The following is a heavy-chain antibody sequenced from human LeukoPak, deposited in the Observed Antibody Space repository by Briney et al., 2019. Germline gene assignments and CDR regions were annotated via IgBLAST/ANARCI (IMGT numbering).Heavy chain of an antibody. CDR2: INSDGSTT. CDR3: ARAYCSTTSCRLDH. D-gene: IGHD2-2*01. CDR1: GFTFSSYW. V-gene: IGHV3-74*01. Sequence: GGSLRLSCAASGFTFSSYWMHWVRQAPGKGLVWVSRINSDGSTTSYADSVKGRFTISRDNAKNTLYVQMNSLRAEDTAVYYCARAYCSTTSCRLDHWGQGTLVTVSS. J-gene: IGHJ4*02.